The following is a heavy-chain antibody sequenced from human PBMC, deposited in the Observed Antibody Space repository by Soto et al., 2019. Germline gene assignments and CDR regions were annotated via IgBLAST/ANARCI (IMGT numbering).Heavy chain of an antibody. J-gene: IGHJ3*02. CDR1: GYTFRHYG. D-gene: IGHD6-19*01. CDR2: INPNSGGT. V-gene: IGHV1-2*04. CDR3: ASTYLFSSGWAEYAFDI. Sequence: ASVKVSCKASGYTFRHYGISWVRQAPGQGLEWMGWINPNSGGTNYAQKFQGWVTMTRDTSISTAYMELSRLRSDDTAVYYCASTYLFSSGWAEYAFDIWGQGTTVTVSS.